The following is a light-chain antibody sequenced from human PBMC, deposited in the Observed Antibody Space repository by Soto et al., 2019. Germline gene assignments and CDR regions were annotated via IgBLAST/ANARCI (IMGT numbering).Light chain of an antibody. CDR2: KAS. Sequence: DIQMTQSPSTLSASVGDRVTITCRASQSISSWLDWYQQKPGQAPKLLIYKASTLQSGVPSRFSGSGSETEVTLAISSLQPDDSATYYCQQYNDNWTFGQGTKVEIK. CDR1: QSISSW. CDR3: QQYNDNWT. J-gene: IGKJ1*01. V-gene: IGKV1-5*03.